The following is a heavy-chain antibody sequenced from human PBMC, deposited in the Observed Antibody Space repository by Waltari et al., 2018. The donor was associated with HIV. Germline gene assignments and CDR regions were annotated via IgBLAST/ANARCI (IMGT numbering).Heavy chain of an antibody. J-gene: IGHJ6*02. CDR2: IYYSGST. CDR1: GGSISSYH. D-gene: IGHD6-19*01. CDR3: ARGGVAGGYYYYGMDV. V-gene: IGHV4-59*01. Sequence: QVQLQESGPGLVKPSATLSLTCTVSGGSISSYHWSWIRQPPGKGLEWIGYIYYSGSTNYNPSLKSRVTISVDTSKNQFSLKLSSVTAADTAVYYCARGGVAGGYYYYGMDVWGQGTTVTVSS.